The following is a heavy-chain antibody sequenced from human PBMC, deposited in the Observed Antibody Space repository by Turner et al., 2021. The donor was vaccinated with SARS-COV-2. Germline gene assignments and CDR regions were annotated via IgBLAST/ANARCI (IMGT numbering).Heavy chain of an antibody. J-gene: IGHJ4*01. CDR2: IKHSRSN. CDR1: GGSFRGYY. Sequence: QVQLQRWGAGLLKTSETLSLTCAVYGGSFRGYYWSWIRQPPGKGLEWIGEIKHSRSNNDNPSLKSRVTISVDTSKNQFSLKLSTVTAADTAVYYCASRKLGTALVTPFDYWCHGTLVTVSS. V-gene: IGHV4-34*01. D-gene: IGHD5-18*01. CDR3: ASRKLGTALVTPFDY.